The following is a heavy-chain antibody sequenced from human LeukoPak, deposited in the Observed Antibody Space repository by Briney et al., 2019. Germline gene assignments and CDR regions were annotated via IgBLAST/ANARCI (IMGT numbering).Heavy chain of an antibody. J-gene: IGHJ1*01. CDR1: GYRFTEYY. CDR2: INPDSGGT. D-gene: IGHD1-20*01. V-gene: IGHV1-2*06. CDR3: ARGGDPEGIVFAIYNWWGEGSLVTVSSASTKDPSTYF. Sequence: ASVRVSCKASGYRFTEYYIHWGRHAPGQGPEWMGRINPDSGGTDFAPRFQGRVTMTRGTSTSTVSMELSRLRSDDTASYYCARGGDPEGIVFAIYNWWGEGSLVTVSSASTKDPSTYF.